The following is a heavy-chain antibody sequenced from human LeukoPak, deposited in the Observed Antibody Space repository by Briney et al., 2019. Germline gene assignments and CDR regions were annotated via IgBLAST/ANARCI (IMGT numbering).Heavy chain of an antibody. CDR3: ARQEYCSGGSCYTWFDP. D-gene: IGHD2-15*01. Sequence: GESLKISCKGSGYSINNYWIGWVRQMPGKGLEWMGIIYPADSDIRYSPSFQGQVTISADKSVSTAYLQWSSLKASDTAIYYCARQEYCSGGSCYTWFDPWGQGTLVIVSS. V-gene: IGHV5-51*01. CDR2: IYPADSDI. CDR1: GYSINNYW. J-gene: IGHJ5*02.